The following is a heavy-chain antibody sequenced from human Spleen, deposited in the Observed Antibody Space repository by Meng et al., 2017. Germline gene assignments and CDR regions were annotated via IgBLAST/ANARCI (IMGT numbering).Heavy chain of an antibody. CDR2: MNPNSGNT. J-gene: IGHJ4*02. Sequence: ASVKVSCKALGGIFSNYVIGWVRQATGQGLEWMGWMNPNSGNTGYAQKFQGRVTITRNTSISTAYMELSSLRSEDTAVYYCARGLGGTDFYYWGQGTLVTVSS. CDR1: GGIFSNYV. CDR3: ARGLGGTDFYY. D-gene: IGHD3-10*01. V-gene: IGHV1-8*01.